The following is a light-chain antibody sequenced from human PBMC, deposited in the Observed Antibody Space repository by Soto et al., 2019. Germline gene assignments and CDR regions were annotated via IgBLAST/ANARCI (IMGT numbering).Light chain of an antibody. V-gene: IGKV1-5*01. Sequence: DVQLTQSPSTLSASVGDRVSISCRASQSISRWLAWYQVKPGKAPKLLIYDTSSLQSGVPSRFSGSGYGTEFTLAISSLQPDDFGTYYCQHYNNYWSLGQGTKVDIK. CDR3: QHYNNYWS. CDR1: QSISRW. CDR2: DTS. J-gene: IGKJ1*01.